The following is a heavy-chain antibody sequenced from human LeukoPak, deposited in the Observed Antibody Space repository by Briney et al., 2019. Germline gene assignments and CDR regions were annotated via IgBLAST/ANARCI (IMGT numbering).Heavy chain of an antibody. CDR1: GFTFSSYS. Sequence: GGSLRLSCAASGFTFSSYSMNWVRQAPGKGLEWVSSISSSRTYKYYAHSLKGRFTISRNDARNSMYLKMHSLRAEDTALYCCVRDGSVGANGELGYWGQGTLVTVSS. D-gene: IGHD1-26*01. CDR3: VRDGSVGANGELGY. J-gene: IGHJ4*02. CDR2: ISSSRTYK. V-gene: IGHV3-21*01.